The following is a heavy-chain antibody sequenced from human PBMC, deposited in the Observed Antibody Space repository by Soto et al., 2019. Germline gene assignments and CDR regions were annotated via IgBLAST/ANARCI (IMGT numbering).Heavy chain of an antibody. V-gene: IGHV1-69*08. Sequence: QVQLVQSGAEVKKPGSSVKVSCKGSGGNRYTITWVRQAPGQGLEWMGRIIPMFGIATYAQNFQGRVTISADKSTRTAYREWSSLRSEDTAVYYCARDSGRSDVVPAAISAMDVWGQGTTVTVSS. D-gene: IGHD2-2*01. CDR1: GGNRYT. CDR3: ARDSGRSDVVPAAISAMDV. CDR2: IIPMFGIA. J-gene: IGHJ6*02.